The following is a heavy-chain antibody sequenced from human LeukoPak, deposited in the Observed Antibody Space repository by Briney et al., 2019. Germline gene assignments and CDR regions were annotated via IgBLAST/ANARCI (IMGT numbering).Heavy chain of an antibody. V-gene: IGHV3-23*01. CDR3: AKDRVSSGSYYGWYYFDY. J-gene: IGHJ4*02. CDR2: ISGSGGST. CDR1: GFTFSSYA. D-gene: IGHD1-26*01. Sequence: PGGSLRLSCAASGFTFSSYAMSWVRQAPGKGLEWVSAISGSGGSTYYADSVKGRFPISRDNSKNTLYLQMNSLRAEDTAVYYCAKDRVSSGSYYGWYYFDYWGQGTLVTVSS.